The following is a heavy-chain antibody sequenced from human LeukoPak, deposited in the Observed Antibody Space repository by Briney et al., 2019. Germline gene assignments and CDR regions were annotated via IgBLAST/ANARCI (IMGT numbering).Heavy chain of an antibody. V-gene: IGHV4-4*07. CDR3: ARGYYDSSGYYTEFAN. Sequence: SETLSLTCTVSGGSIISDYWSWVRQPAGKGLEWIGRIYTSGSTDYNPSLKSRVTMSADTSKNKFSLKVTSVTAADTAIYYCARGYYDSSGYYTEFANWGQGTLVTVSS. D-gene: IGHD3-22*01. J-gene: IGHJ4*02. CDR1: GGSIISDY. CDR2: IYTSGST.